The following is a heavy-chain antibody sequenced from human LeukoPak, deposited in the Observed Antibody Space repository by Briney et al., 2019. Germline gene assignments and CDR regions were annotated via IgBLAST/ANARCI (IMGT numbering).Heavy chain of an antibody. CDR1: GFTFSSYA. Sequence: GGSLRLSCAASGFTFSSYAMHWVRQAPGKGLEYVSAINSNGGSTYHANSVKGRFTISRDNSKNTLYLQMGSLRAEDMAVYYCARVGSWDAFDIWGQGTVVTVSS. J-gene: IGHJ3*02. CDR3: ARVGSWDAFDI. D-gene: IGHD1-26*01. CDR2: INSNGGST. V-gene: IGHV3-64*01.